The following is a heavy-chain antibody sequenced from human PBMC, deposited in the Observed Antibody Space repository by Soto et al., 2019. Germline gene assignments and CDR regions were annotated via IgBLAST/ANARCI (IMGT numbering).Heavy chain of an antibody. J-gene: IGHJ4*02. D-gene: IGHD3-10*02. CDR2: VNAENGDT. CDR3: ARDIFGLLTLGVSDF. V-gene: IGHV1-3*01. Sequence: ASVKASCKASGYAFTTYAIHWVRQAPGQRLEWMGWVNAENGDTKYSQKFQGRVTITVDTSATTAYMEMSSLRSEDTAVYYCARDIFGLLTLGVSDFWGQGTLVTVSS. CDR1: GYAFTTYA.